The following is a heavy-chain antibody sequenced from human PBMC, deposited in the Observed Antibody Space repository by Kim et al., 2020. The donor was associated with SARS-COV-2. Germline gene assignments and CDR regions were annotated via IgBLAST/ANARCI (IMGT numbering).Heavy chain of an antibody. Sequence: GGSLRLSCGASGFTFTDYWMSWVRQAPGKGLEWVAHINQDGRDKYYVDSVEGRFTISRDNAKNSLYLHMNSLRAEDTAVYFCARFRFYDTGGLLDSWGQGILVTVSS. V-gene: IGHV3-7*05. CDR3: ARFRFYDTGGLLDS. CDR2: INQDGRDK. J-gene: IGHJ4*02. D-gene: IGHD3-22*01. CDR1: GFTFTDYW.